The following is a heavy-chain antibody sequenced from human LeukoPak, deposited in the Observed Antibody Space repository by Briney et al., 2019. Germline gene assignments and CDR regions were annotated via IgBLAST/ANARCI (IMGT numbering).Heavy chain of an antibody. D-gene: IGHD5-24*01. J-gene: IGHJ4*02. CDR2: INPNSGGT. CDR3: ASEVEMATISYGY. CDR1: GYTFTGYY. V-gene: IGHV1-2*02. Sequence: GASVKVSCKASGYTFTGYYMHWVRQAPGQGLEWMGWINPNSGGTNYAQKFQGRVTMTRDTSISTAYMELSRLRSDDTAVYYCASEVEMATISYGYWGQGTLVTVSS.